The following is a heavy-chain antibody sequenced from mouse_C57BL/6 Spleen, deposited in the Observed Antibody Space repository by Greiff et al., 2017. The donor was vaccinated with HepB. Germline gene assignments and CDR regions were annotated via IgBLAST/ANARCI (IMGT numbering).Heavy chain of an antibody. V-gene: IGHV1-80*01. CDR2: IYPGDGDT. CDR1: GYAFSSYW. J-gene: IGHJ1*03. Sequence: VQLQQSGAELVKPGASVKISCKASGYAFSSYWMNWVKQRPGKGLEWIGQIYPGDGDTNYNGKFKGKATLTADKSSSTAYMQLSSLTSEDSAVYFCTYIDCSSHWYFDVWGTGTTVTVSS. D-gene: IGHD1-1*01. CDR3: TYIDCSSHWYFDV.